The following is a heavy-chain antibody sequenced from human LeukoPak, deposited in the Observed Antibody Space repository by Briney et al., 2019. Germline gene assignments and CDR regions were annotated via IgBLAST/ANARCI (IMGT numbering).Heavy chain of an antibody. D-gene: IGHD2-2*01. CDR1: GGFISGHY. J-gene: IGHJ3*02. V-gene: IGHV4-59*11. CDR3: ARGPPDCSSTSCYAFDAFDI. CDR2: IYNSGST. Sequence: SETLSLTCTVSGGFISGHYWTWIRQPPGKGLEWIGYIYNSGSTKYSPSLKSRVTISVDTSKNQFSLKLSSVTAADTAVYYCARGPPDCSSTSCYAFDAFDIWGQGTMVTVSS.